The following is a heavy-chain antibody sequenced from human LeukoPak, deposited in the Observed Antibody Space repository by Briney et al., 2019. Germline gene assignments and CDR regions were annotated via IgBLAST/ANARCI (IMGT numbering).Heavy chain of an antibody. CDR3: ARQIYSGSAIDY. J-gene: IGHJ4*02. D-gene: IGHD1-26*01. CDR2: IFYSGNT. CDR1: GGSFSSSNYY. Sequence: SETLSLTCTVSGGSFSSSNYYWGWIRQPPGTGLEWIGSIFYSGNTYYNPSLKSRVTISVDTSKNQFSLRLSSVTAADTAVYYCARQIYSGSAIDYWGQGTLVTVSS. V-gene: IGHV4-39*01.